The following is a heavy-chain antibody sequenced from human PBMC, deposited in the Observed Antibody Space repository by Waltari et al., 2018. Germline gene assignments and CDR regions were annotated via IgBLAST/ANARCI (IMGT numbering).Heavy chain of an antibody. CDR1: GFDYSSYA. V-gene: IGHV3-23*05. J-gene: IGHJ4*02. D-gene: IGHD3-10*01. CDR3: AKDSGYSMIRGRENS. CDR2: IDNSGDTT. Sequence: VYLLESGGGLVQPGGSLRLYCVGSGFDYSSYAMSWVRQAPGKGLEWVSGIDNSGDTTYYAGSVKGRFTISRDDSRNTVYLHMTTLRVDDTAVYYCAKDSGYSMIRGRENSWGQGTLVIVSS.